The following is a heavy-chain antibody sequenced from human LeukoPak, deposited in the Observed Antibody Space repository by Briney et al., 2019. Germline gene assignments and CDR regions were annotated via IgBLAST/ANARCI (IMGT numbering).Heavy chain of an antibody. Sequence: GESLKISCKGSGYSFTSYWISWVRQMPGKGLEWMGRIDPSDSYTNYSPSFQGHVTISADKSISTAYLQWSSLKASDTAMYYCATLGGHDCSSTSCYSGSYYYYGMDVWGQGTTVTVSS. CDR3: ATLGGHDCSSTSCYSGSYYYYGMDV. J-gene: IGHJ6*02. CDR1: GYSFTSYW. V-gene: IGHV5-10-1*01. D-gene: IGHD2-2*01. CDR2: IDPSDSYT.